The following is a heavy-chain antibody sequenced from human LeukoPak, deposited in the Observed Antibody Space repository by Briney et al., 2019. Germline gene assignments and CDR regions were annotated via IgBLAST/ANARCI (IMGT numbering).Heavy chain of an antibody. CDR2: MNPNSGNT. CDR1: GYTFTSYD. V-gene: IGHV1-8*01. D-gene: IGHD6-13*01. J-gene: IGHJ5*02. Sequence: ASVKVSCKASGYTFTSYDINWVRQATGQGLEWTGWMNPNSGNTGYAQKFQGRVTMTRNTSISTAYMELSSLRSEDTAVYYCARAVGSSSWYGDWFDPWGQGTLVTVSS. CDR3: ARAVGSSSWYGDWFDP.